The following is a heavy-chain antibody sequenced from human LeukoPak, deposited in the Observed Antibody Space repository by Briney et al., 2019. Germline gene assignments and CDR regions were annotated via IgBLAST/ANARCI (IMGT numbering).Heavy chain of an antibody. CDR2: INWNGGSI. CDR1: GFTFSSSTFGSYT. V-gene: IGHV3-20*04. Sequence: GGSLRLSCATSGFTFSSSTFGSYTMNWVRQAPGKGLEWVSGINWNGGSIGYADSVKGRFTISRDNAKNSLYLQINSLRAEDTALYYCARADKDGYGFFGFDYWGQGTLVTVSS. CDR3: ARADKDGYGFFGFDY. J-gene: IGHJ4*02. D-gene: IGHD5-18*01.